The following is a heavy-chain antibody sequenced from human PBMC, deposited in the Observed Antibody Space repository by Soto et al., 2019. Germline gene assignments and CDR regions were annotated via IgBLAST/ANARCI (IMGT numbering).Heavy chain of an antibody. CDR2: ITHSGTT. J-gene: IGHJ6*02. Sequence: LXLTCAVHGASLSGYYWSWVRQSPGKGLEWIGEITHSGTTNYSPSLKSRVTISVDTSKNHFFLSLGSVTAADTGVYYFSRVSCSGGSCYLTSRYNYYVMDVWGQGTTVTASS. D-gene: IGHD2-15*01. V-gene: IGHV4-34*01. CDR1: GASLSGYY. CDR3: SRVSCSGGSCYLTSRYNYYVMDV.